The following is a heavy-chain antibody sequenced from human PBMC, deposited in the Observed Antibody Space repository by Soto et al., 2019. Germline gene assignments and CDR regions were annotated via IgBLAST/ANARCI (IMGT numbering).Heavy chain of an antibody. CDR1: GDTFSSYA. D-gene: IGHD5-18*01. CDR3: ARVPSRRQLSPPYYYYYYGMDV. J-gene: IGHJ6*02. CDR2: IIPIFGTA. V-gene: IGHV1-69*01. Sequence: QVQLVQSGAEVKKPGSSVKVSCKASGDTFSSYAISWVRQAPGQGLEWMGGIIPIFGTANYAQKFQGRVTITADESTSTAYMELSSLRSEDTAVYYCARVPSRRQLSPPYYYYYYGMDVWGQGTTVTVSS.